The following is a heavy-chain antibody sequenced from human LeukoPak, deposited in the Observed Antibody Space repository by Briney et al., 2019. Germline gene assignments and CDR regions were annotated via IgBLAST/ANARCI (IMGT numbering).Heavy chain of an antibody. CDR1: GFTFSSYA. Sequence: PGGSLRLSCAASGFTFSSYAMSWIRQAPGKGLEWVSAISGSGSSTYYADSVKGRFTISRDNSMNTLYLQMNSLRAVDTAVYYCAKNKEGRLVPQGFDYWAQGTLVTVSS. V-gene: IGHV3-23*01. D-gene: IGHD6-6*01. J-gene: IGHJ4*02. CDR3: AKNKEGRLVPQGFDY. CDR2: ISGSGSST.